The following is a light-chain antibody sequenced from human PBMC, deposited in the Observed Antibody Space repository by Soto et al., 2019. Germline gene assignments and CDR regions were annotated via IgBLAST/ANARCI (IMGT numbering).Light chain of an antibody. CDR2: DVT. Sequence: PRSESVSLGVSVATSCNRTTSDVGSYDYVSWYQQHPGKAPELIIFDVTKRPSGVPDRFSGSKSGNTASLTISGLQAEDEADYFCCSYAGDFYVFGSRTKVTVL. CDR3: CSYAGDFYV. CDR1: TSDVGSYDY. V-gene: IGLV2-11*01. J-gene: IGLJ1*01.